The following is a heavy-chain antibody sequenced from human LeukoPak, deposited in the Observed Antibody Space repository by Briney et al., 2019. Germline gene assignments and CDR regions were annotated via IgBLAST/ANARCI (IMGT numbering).Heavy chain of an antibody. J-gene: IGHJ3*02. CDR2: IRGSGGST. D-gene: IGHD3-22*01. CDR1: GFTFSSYA. CDR3: ARDFYDSSGYTGAFDI. V-gene: IGHV3-23*01. Sequence: GASLGLSCAASGFTFSSYAMSWVRQAPGKGLEWVSTIRGSGGSTYYADSVKGRFTISRDNSKNTLYLQMNSLRAEDTAVYCCARDFYDSSGYTGAFDIWGQGTMVTVSS.